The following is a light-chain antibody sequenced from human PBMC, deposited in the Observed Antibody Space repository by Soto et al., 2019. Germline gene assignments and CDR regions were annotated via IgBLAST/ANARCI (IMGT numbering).Light chain of an antibody. CDR1: QSVSNNY. CDR2: GAS. J-gene: IGKJ1*01. Sequence: EIVLTQSPGTLSLSPGERATLSCRASQSVSNNYLAWYQQKPGQAPRLLIYGASSRATGIPDRFSGSGSGTDFTLTISRLEPEDFAVYYCLQYGSSSTFGQVSMVDIK. V-gene: IGKV3-20*01. CDR3: LQYGSSST.